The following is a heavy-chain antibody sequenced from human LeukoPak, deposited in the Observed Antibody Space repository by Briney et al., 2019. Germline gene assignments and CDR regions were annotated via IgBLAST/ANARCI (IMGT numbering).Heavy chain of an antibody. CDR3: ARELDSSGWSPGGAFDI. Sequence: GGSLRLSCAASGFTFSSYSMNCVRQAPGKGLEWVSSISSSISYIYYADSVKGRFTISRDNSKNTLYLQMNSLRAEDTAVYYCARELDSSGWSPGGAFDIWGQGTMVTVSS. D-gene: IGHD6-19*01. J-gene: IGHJ3*02. CDR1: GFTFSSYS. CDR2: ISSSISYI. V-gene: IGHV3-21*04.